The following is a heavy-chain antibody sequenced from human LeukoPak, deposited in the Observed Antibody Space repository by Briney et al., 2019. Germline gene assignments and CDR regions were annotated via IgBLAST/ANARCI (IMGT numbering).Heavy chain of an antibody. D-gene: IGHD3-22*01. J-gene: IGHJ6*03. CDR2: ISHDGSQK. Sequence: PGRSLRLSCAASGFTFGSYDIHWVRQAPGKGLEWVAVISHDGSQKYYVDSVKGRFTISRDNSKNTLFLQMNSLRAEDTAVYYCARVRVEPGYYERDYYDMDVWGKGTTVTVSS. CDR3: ARVRVEPGYYERDYYDMDV. V-gene: IGHV3-30*03. CDR1: GFTFGSYD.